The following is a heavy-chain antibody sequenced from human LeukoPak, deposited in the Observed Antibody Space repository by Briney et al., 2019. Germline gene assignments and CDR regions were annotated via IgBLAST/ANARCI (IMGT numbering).Heavy chain of an antibody. V-gene: IGHV3-48*01. J-gene: IGHJ4*02. CDR3: ARDLFQQALDY. Sequence: GGSLRLSCVASEFTFTTYTMNWVRQAPGEGLEWVSYIGNGGHIIYYADSVKGRFTISRDDAQNSLYLQLNRLRPEDTAVYYCARDLFQQALDYWGQGTLVTVSS. CDR1: EFTFTTYT. CDR2: IGNGGHII.